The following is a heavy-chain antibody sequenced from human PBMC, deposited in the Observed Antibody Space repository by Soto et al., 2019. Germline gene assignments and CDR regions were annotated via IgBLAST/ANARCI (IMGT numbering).Heavy chain of an antibody. V-gene: IGHV3-74*01. Sequence: GGSLRLSCAASGFTFSSYWMHWVRQAPGKGLVWVSRINSDGSSTSYADSVKGRFTISRDNAKNTLYLQMNSLRAEDTAVYYCARDIPDIVATSLMDVWGKGTTVTVSS. CDR1: GFTFSSYW. J-gene: IGHJ6*04. D-gene: IGHD5-12*01. CDR2: INSDGSST. CDR3: ARDIPDIVATSLMDV.